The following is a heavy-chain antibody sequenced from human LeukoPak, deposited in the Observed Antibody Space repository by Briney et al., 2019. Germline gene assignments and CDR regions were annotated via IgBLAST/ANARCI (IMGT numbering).Heavy chain of an antibody. CDR2: IKKDGSEK. J-gene: IGHJ4*02. CDR3: ARVLRGGVHTFDY. V-gene: IGHV3-7*04. Sequence: PGGSLRLSCAASGFTFSSYWMSWVRQAPGKGLEWVANIKKDGSEKYYVDSVKGRFTISRDNAKNSLYLQMNSLRAEDTAVYYCARVLRGGVHTFDYWGQGTLVTVSS. CDR1: GFTFSSYW. D-gene: IGHD3-16*01.